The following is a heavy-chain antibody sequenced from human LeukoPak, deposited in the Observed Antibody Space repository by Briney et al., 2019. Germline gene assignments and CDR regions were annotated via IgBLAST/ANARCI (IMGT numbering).Heavy chain of an antibody. Sequence: GGSLRLSCAASGFTFSNYWMSWVRQAPGKGLEWVANIKDDGSESYYVDSVKGRFTISRDNAKNSLYLQMTSLRDEDTAVYYCAWTIRGYWGQGTLVTVSS. CDR3: AWTIRGY. CDR2: IKDDGSES. D-gene: IGHD3/OR15-3a*01. V-gene: IGHV3-7*01. J-gene: IGHJ4*02. CDR1: GFTFSNYW.